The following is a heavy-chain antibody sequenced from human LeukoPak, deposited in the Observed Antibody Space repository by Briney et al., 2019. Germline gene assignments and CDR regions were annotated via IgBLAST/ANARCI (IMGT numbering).Heavy chain of an antibody. CDR2: IRYDGSNK. J-gene: IGHJ3*02. D-gene: IGHD3-3*01. Sequence: GGSLRLSCAASGFTFSSYGMHWVRQAPGKGLEWVAFIRYDGSNKYYADSVKGRFTISRDNSKNTLYLQMNSLRAEDTAVYYCARASITIFGVATDAFDIWGQGTMVTVSS. V-gene: IGHV3-30*02. CDR3: ARASITIFGVATDAFDI. CDR1: GFTFSSYG.